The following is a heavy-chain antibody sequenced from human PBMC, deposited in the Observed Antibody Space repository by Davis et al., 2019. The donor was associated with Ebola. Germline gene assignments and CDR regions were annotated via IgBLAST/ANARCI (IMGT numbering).Heavy chain of an antibody. CDR1: GASVRSASYY. V-gene: IGHV4-39*01. CDR2: VLDSGTGVTT. J-gene: IGHJ3*02. CDR3: ASRLAIAFET. Sequence: MPSETLSLTCSVSGASVRSASYYWGWIRQAPGKGLEWIGSVLDSGTGVTTYYNPSLQSRVTISTDTSKQQFSLKVNSVTAADTAVYYCASRLAIAFETWGQGTLVTVSS.